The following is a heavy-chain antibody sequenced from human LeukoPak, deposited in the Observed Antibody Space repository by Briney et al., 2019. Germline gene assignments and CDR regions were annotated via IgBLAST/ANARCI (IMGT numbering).Heavy chain of an antibody. Sequence: IPSQTLSLTCSVSGGSISSGGYYWSWIRQPPGKGLEWIGYIYHSGSTYYNPSLKSRVTISVDRSKNQFSLKLTSVTAADTAVYYCASGTAMENWFDPWGQGTLVTVSS. D-gene: IGHD2-8*02. CDR1: GGSISSGGYY. CDR2: IYHSGST. CDR3: ASGTAMENWFDP. V-gene: IGHV4-30-2*01. J-gene: IGHJ5*02.